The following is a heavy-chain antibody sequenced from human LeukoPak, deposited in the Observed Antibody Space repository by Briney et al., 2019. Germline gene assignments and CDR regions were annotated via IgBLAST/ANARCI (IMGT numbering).Heavy chain of an antibody. CDR2: ISGSGGNT. CDR1: GFTFNTYA. D-gene: IGHD3-3*01. CDR3: AKVENYDFWSGYTFDY. J-gene: IGHJ4*02. V-gene: IGHV3-23*01. Sequence: PGGSLRLSCAVSGFTFNTYAMSWVRQIPGKGLEWVSAISGSGGNTWYADSVKGRFTISRDNSKNTLYLQMNSLRAEDTAVYYCAKVENYDFWSGYTFDYWGQGTLVTVSS.